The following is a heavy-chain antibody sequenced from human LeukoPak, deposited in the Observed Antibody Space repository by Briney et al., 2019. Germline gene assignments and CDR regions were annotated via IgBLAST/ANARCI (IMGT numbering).Heavy chain of an antibody. CDR2: ISGSGGST. CDR1: GFTFSGFA. V-gene: IGHV3-23*01. D-gene: IGHD1-26*01. CDR3: AKTMGAIDHDY. J-gene: IGHJ4*02. Sequence: GGSLRLSCAASGFTFSGFAMTWVRQAPGKGLEWVSTISGSGGSTYYADSVKGRFTISRDNSKNTLYLQMNSLRAEDTAVYYCAKTMGAIDHDYWGQGTLVTVSS.